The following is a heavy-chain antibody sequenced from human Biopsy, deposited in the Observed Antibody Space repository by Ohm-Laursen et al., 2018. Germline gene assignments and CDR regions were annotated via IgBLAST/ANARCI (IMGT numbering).Heavy chain of an antibody. V-gene: IGHV4-59*02. J-gene: IGHJ6*02. D-gene: IGHD4-11*01. CDR1: GDSVPKYY. Sequence: TLSLTCTVSGDSVPKYYWSWIRPPPGKGLEWIGHIYYSVMTNYNPSLQSRVSISVDTSRNQVSLTLSSVAAADTAVYYCARDSGILNYGNFKYYHYYGMDVWGQGTKVTVSS. CDR2: IYYSVMT. CDR3: ARDSGILNYGNFKYYHYYGMDV.